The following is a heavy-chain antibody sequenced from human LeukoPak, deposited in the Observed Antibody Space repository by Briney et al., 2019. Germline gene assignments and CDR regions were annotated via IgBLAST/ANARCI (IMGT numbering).Heavy chain of an antibody. Sequence: PGGSLRLHPPPSGFAFSSYEMNWVRQAPGKGLEWVSYISSSGSTIYYADSVKGRFTISRDNAKNSLNLQMNSLRAEDTAVYYCAKGAIWGPYSSSSRFDPWGQGTLVTVSS. D-gene: IGHD6-6*01. V-gene: IGHV3-48*03. CDR3: AKGAIWGPYSSSSRFDP. CDR2: ISSSGSTI. CDR1: GFAFSSYE. J-gene: IGHJ5*02.